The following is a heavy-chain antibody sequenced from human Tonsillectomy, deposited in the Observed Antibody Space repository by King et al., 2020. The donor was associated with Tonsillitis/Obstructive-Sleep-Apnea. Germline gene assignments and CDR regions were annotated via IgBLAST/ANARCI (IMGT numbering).Heavy chain of an antibody. Sequence: QLVQSGAEGKKPGESLKISCKGSGYSFTDYWIGWVRQMHGKGLEWMGIIYPADSDTRYSPSFQGPVTISADKSINTAYLRWRSLKASDTAIYYCAGRSRFFDFHYYYMDVWGTGTTVTVPS. CDR2: IYPADSDT. CDR1: GYSFTDYW. D-gene: IGHD3/OR15-3a*01. V-gene: IGHV5-51*01. J-gene: IGHJ6*03. CDR3: AGRSRFFDFHYYYMDV.